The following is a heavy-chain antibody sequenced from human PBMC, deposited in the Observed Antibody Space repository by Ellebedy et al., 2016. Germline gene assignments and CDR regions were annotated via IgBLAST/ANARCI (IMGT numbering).Heavy chain of an antibody. CDR3: ARDLGYCSGGSCSEFDY. CDR1: GGTFSSYA. CDR2: IIPIFGTA. J-gene: IGHJ4*02. Sequence: SVKVSCXASGGTFSSYAISWVRQAPGQGLEWMGGIIPIFGTANYAQKFQGRVTITADESTSTAYMELSSLRSEDTAVYYCARDLGYCSGGSCSEFDYWGQGTLVTVSS. D-gene: IGHD2-15*01. V-gene: IGHV1-69*13.